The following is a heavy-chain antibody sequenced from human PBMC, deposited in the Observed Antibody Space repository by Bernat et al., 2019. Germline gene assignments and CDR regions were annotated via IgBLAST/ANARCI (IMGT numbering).Heavy chain of an antibody. D-gene: IGHD2-15*01. CDR2: FDPEDGET. CDR3: ATELFDCSGGSCYSEGGY. CDR1: GGTFSSYT. V-gene: IGHV1-24*01. J-gene: IGHJ4*02. Sequence: QVQLVQSGAEVKKPGSSVKVSCKASGGTFSSYTISWVRQAPGKGLEWMGGFDPEDGETIYAQKFQGRVTMTEDTSTDTAYMELSSLRSEDTAVYYCATELFDCSGGSCYSEGGYWGQGTLVTVSS.